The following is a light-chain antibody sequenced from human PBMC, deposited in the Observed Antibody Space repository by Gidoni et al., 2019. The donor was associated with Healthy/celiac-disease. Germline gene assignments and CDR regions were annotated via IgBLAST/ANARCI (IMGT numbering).Light chain of an antibody. J-gene: IGLJ3*02. CDR3: CSNSAGIGWL. CDR1: SNDVGSDNL. Sequence: QSALTQPASVSGSPGPSVTISCTGTSNDVGSDNLVSWYQQHPGKAPKLILYDVSQRPSGVSNRFTGSRSGNTASLTISGLQAEDEADYYCCSNSAGIGWLFGGGTKLTVL. V-gene: IGLV2-23*02. CDR2: DVS.